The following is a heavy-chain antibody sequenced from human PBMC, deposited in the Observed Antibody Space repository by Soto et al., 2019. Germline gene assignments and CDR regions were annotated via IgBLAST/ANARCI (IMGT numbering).Heavy chain of an antibody. CDR3: AKERGDDYIWGSYPLNWFDP. J-gene: IGHJ5*02. V-gene: IGHV3-23*01. Sequence: GGSLRLSCAASGFTFSSYAMSWVRQAPGKGLEWVSAISGSGGSTYYADSVKGRFTISRDNSKNTLYLQMNSLRAEDTAVYYCAKERGDDYIWGSYPLNWFDPWGQGTLVTVSS. D-gene: IGHD3-16*02. CDR1: GFTFSSYA. CDR2: ISGSGGST.